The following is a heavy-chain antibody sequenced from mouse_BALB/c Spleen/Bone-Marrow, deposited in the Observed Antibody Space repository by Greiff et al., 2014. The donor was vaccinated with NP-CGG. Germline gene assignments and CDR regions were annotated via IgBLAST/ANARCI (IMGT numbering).Heavy chain of an antibody. D-gene: IGHD2-4*01. Sequence: EVQLQQSGAELVKPGASVKLSCTASGFNIKDTYMHLVKQRPEQGLEWIGRIDPANGNTKYDPRFQGKATITADTSSNTAYLQLSSLTSEDTAVYYCALYYDYDVGYWGQGTTLTVSS. V-gene: IGHV14-3*02. CDR3: ALYYDYDVGY. CDR2: IDPANGNT. J-gene: IGHJ2*01. CDR1: GFNIKDTY.